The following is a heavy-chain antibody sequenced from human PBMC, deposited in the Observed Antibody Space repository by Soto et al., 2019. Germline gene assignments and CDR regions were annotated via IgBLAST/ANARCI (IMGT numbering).Heavy chain of an antibody. Sequence: EVQLLDSGGGLVQPGGSLRLSCAASGFTFSSYAMHWVRQAPGKGLEWVSTVSGAALNTYYADSVKGRFTISRDSSKRTLYLQMNSLSAADTAVYYCARAGGTTVTGLWHFDSWGQGTLVTVSS. V-gene: IGHV3-23*01. J-gene: IGHJ4*02. CDR2: VSGAALNT. CDR1: GFTFSSYA. D-gene: IGHD4-17*01. CDR3: ARAGGTTVTGLWHFDS.